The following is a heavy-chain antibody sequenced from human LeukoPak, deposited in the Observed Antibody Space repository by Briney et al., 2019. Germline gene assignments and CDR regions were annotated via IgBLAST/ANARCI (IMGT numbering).Heavy chain of an antibody. V-gene: IGHV3-23*01. CDR2: ITHSSSDT. Sequence: GGSLRLSCAASGFSFSYYAMSWVRQAPGKGLEWVSAITHSSSDTFRADSVQGRSTISRDNSKTTLYLQMDSLRAEDTATYYCAKGSSSSRPYYFDYWGQGTLVTVSS. D-gene: IGHD6-6*01. J-gene: IGHJ4*02. CDR3: AKGSSSSRPYYFDY. CDR1: GFSFSYYA.